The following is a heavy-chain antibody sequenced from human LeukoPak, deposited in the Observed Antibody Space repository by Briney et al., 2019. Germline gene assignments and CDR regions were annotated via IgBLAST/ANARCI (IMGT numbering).Heavy chain of an antibody. V-gene: IGHV4-31*03. J-gene: IGHJ3*02. CDR1: GGSISSGGYY. D-gene: IGHD2-2*01. CDR3: ARGALIVVVPAAEPSAAFDI. Sequence: SETLSLTCTVSGGSISSGGYYWSWIRQHPGKGLEWIGYIYYSGSTYYNPSLKSRVTISVDTSKNQFSLKLSSVTAADTAVYYCARGALIVVVPAAEPSAAFDIWGQGTMVTVSS. CDR2: IYYSGST.